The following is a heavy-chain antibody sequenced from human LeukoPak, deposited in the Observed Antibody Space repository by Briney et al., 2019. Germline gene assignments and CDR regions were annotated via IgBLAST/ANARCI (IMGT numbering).Heavy chain of an antibody. J-gene: IGHJ2*01. Sequence: SETLSLTCAVYGGSFSGYYWSWIRQPPGKGLEWIGEINHSGSTNYNPSLKSRVTISVDTSKNQFSLKLSSVTAADTAVYYCARVPREAGRRGYSYGRTYQYWYFDLWGRGTLVTVSS. CDR1: GGSFSGYY. CDR2: INHSGST. CDR3: ARVPREAGRRGYSYGRTYQYWYFDL. D-gene: IGHD5-18*01. V-gene: IGHV4-34*01.